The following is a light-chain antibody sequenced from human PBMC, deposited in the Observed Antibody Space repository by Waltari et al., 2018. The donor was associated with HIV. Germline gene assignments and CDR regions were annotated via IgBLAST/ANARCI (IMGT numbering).Light chain of an antibody. J-gene: IGLJ2*01. CDR2: AHK. CDR3: GTWDSGLSVVV. V-gene: IGLV1-51*01. CDR1: SSNIGNNY. Sequence: QSVLTQPPSVSAAPGQTVTITCSGTSSNIGNNYVSWYQHLPGTAPQLLIYAHKKRPSVIPDRFSASKSGTSASLDITRLQTGDEADYYCGTWDSGLSVVVFGEGTKLTVL.